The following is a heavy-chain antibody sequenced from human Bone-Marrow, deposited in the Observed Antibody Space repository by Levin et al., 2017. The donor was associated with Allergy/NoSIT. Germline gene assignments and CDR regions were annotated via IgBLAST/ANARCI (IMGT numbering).Heavy chain of an antibody. Sequence: LSLTCAASGFTFSSFEMNWVRQAPGKGLEWISYISSDGSLRNYADSVKGRFTISRDNTKNSLYLQMDSLTVDDTAVYFCAREATTLPDYWGQGTLVTVSS. D-gene: IGHD1-26*01. J-gene: IGHJ4*02. CDR3: AREATTLPDY. CDR2: ISSDGSLR. V-gene: IGHV3-48*03. CDR1: GFTFSSFE.